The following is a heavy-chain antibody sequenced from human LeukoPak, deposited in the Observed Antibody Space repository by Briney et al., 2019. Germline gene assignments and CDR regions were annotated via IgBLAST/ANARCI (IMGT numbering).Heavy chain of an antibody. J-gene: IGHJ4*02. CDR2: ISGSGSRI. CDR3: AKIPGDSFFDV. V-gene: IGHV3-11*01. D-gene: IGHD2-21*01. Sequence: GGSLRLSCAASGFTFSDYYMRWIRQAPGKGLEWVSYISGSGSRIYYADSVKGRFTISRDNAKTSLYLQMNSLTAEDTAVYYCAKIPGDSFFDVWGQGTLVTVSS. CDR1: GFTFSDYY.